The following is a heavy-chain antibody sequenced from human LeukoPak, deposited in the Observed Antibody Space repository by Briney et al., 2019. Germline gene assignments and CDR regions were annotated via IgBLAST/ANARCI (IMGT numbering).Heavy chain of an antibody. CDR3: ASKYCSSTSCPPYYYYYGMDV. Sequence: SVRVSCKASGGTFSSYAISWVRQAPGQGLEWMGGIIPIFGTANYAQKFQGRVTITADESTSTAYMELSSLRSEDTAVYYCASKYCSSTSCPPYYYYYGMDVWGQGTTVTVSS. CDR1: GGTFSSYA. V-gene: IGHV1-69*01. J-gene: IGHJ6*02. D-gene: IGHD2-2*01. CDR2: IIPIFGTA.